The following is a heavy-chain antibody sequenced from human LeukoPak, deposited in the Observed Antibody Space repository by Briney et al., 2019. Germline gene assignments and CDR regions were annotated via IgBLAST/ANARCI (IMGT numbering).Heavy chain of an antibody. Sequence: SVKVSCKASGGTFSSYAISWVRQAPGQGLEWMGGIIPIFGTANYAQKFQGRVTITTDESTSTAYMELSSLRSEDTAVYYCARRVAYYDFWSGKAFDYWGQGTLVTVSS. CDR3: ARRVAYYDFWSGKAFDY. V-gene: IGHV1-69*05. CDR2: IIPIFGTA. D-gene: IGHD3-3*01. CDR1: GGTFSSYA. J-gene: IGHJ4*02.